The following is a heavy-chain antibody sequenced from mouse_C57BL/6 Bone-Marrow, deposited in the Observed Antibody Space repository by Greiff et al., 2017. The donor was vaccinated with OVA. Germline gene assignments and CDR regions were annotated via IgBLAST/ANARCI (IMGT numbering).Heavy chain of an antibody. Sequence: EVKLQQSGAELVRPGASVKLSCTASGFNIQDDYMHWVKQRPEQGLEWIGWIDPENGDTEYASKFQGKATITADTSSNTAYLQLSSLTSEDTAVYYCTAHYYGSSYWFAYWGQGTLVTVSA. CDR2: IDPENGDT. CDR3: TAHYYGSSYWFAY. D-gene: IGHD1-1*01. V-gene: IGHV14-4*01. CDR1: GFNIQDDY. J-gene: IGHJ3*01.